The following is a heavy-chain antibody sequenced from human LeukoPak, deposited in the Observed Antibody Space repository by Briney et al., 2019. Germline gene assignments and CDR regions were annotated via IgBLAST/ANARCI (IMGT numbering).Heavy chain of an antibody. Sequence: GRSLRLSCAASGFTFSSYAMLWVRQAPGKGLEWVAVISYDGSNKYYADSVKGRFTISRDNSKNTLYLQMNSLRAEDTAVYYCARERGYSYGYCDYWGQGTLVTVSS. CDR1: GFTFSSYA. CDR2: ISYDGSNK. V-gene: IGHV3-30-3*01. CDR3: ARERGYSYGYCDY. D-gene: IGHD5-18*01. J-gene: IGHJ4*02.